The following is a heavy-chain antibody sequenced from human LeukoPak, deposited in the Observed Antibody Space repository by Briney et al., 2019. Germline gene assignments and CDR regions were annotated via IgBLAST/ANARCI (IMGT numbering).Heavy chain of an antibody. CDR3: ARVNKWELFGLYYFDY. CDR2: IYYSGST. V-gene: IGHV4-59*12. D-gene: IGHD3-10*01. CDR1: GGSISSYY. J-gene: IGHJ4*02. Sequence: SETLSLTCTVSGGSISSYYWSWIRQPPGKGLEWIGYIYYSGSTNYNPSLKSRVTISVDTSKNQFSLKLTSVTAADTALYYCARVNKWELFGLYYFDYWGQGTLVTVSS.